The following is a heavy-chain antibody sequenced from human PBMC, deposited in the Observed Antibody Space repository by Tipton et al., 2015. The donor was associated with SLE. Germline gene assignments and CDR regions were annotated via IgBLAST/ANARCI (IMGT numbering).Heavy chain of an antibody. V-gene: IGHV1-69*01. Sequence: QVQLVQSGAEVKKPGSSVKVSCKASGGTFSSYAISWVRQAPGQGLEWMGGIIPIFGTANYAQTFQGRVTITADESTSTAYMELSSLRSEDTAVYYRARARDPTIEVVDPGYYYYSMDVWVQGTTVTVSS. CDR3: ARARDPTIEVVDPGYYYYSMDV. CDR1: GGTFSSYA. J-gene: IGHJ6*02. CDR2: IIPIFGTA. D-gene: IGHD2-15*01.